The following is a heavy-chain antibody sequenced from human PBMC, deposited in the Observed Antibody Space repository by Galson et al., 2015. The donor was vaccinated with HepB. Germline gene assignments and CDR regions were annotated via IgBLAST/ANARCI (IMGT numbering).Heavy chain of an antibody. J-gene: IGHJ6*02. CDR2: INHSGST. CDR1: GGSFSGYY. D-gene: IGHD6-13*01. Sequence: ETLSLTCAVYGGSFSGYYWSWIRQSPGKGLEWIGEINHSGSTNYNPSLKSRVTISVDTSKYQFSLKLSSVTAADTAVYYCARGGGDGGIAAAGEDYYYYGMDVWGQGTTATVSS. CDR3: ARGGGDGGIAAAGEDYYYYGMDV. V-gene: IGHV4-34*01.